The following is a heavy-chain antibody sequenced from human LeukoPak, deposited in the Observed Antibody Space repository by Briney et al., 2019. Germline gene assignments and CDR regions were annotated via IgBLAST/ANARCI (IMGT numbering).Heavy chain of an antibody. J-gene: IGHJ4*02. CDR1: GLTFHDYA. CDR3: AKESGKFDY. CDR2: ISADGGST. Sequence: TGGSLRLSCVASGLTFHDYATHWVRQAPGKGLEWVSLISADGGSTFYADSVRGRFSISRDNSKNSLYLQMNSLRTEDTAMYYCAKESGKFDYWGQGTLVSVSS. V-gene: IGHV3-43*02.